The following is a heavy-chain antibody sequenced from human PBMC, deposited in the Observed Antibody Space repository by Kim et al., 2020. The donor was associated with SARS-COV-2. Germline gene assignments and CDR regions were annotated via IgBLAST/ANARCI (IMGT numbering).Heavy chain of an antibody. CDR3: AAGDSSGWSIDF. CDR2: I. V-gene: IGHV3-9*01. J-gene: IGHJ4*02. D-gene: IGHD6-19*01. Sequence: IDYGDSLKGRFTSSKDNAKNSLYLQMNSLRAEDTALYYCAAGDSSGWSIDFWGQGTLVTVSS.